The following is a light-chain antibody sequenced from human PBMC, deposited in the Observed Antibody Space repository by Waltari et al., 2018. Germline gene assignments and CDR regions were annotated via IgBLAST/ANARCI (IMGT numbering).Light chain of an antibody. CDR2: DTS. CDR3: LLSYSGARHV. V-gene: IGLV7-46*01. CDR1: TGAVTSGHY. Sequence: QAVVTQEPSLTVSPGGTVTLTCGSRTGAVTSGHYPYWFQQKPGQAPRTLIYDTSNKHSWTPARFSGSLLGGKAALTLSGAQPEDEAEYYCLLSYSGARHVFGSGTKVTVL. J-gene: IGLJ6*01.